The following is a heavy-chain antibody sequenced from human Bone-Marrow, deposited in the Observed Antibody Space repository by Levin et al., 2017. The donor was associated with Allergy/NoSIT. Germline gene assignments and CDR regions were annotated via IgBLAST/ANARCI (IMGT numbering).Heavy chain of an antibody. CDR3: ARGYKSGWLLG. Sequence: QSGGSLRLSCAASGFTISNNHMSWVRQVPGKGLECVGGIYSGGNTYNADSVKGRFTISRDNSKNTLYLQMNSLRVEDTAVYYCARGYKSGWLLGWGQGTLVTVSS. D-gene: IGHD6-19*01. V-gene: IGHV3-66*01. CDR2: IYSGGNT. J-gene: IGHJ4*02. CDR1: GFTISNNH.